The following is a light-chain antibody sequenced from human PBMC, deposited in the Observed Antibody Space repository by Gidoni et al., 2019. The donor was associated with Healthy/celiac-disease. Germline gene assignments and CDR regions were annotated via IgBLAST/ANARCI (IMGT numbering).Light chain of an antibody. CDR3: SSYTSSSTWV. CDR1: SSDVGGYNY. Sequence: QSALTQPASVSGSPGQSITISCTGTSSDVGGYNYVSWYPQHPGKAPKLMIYYVSNRPSGVSNRFSGSKSGNTASLTISGLQAEDEADYYCSSYTSSSTWVFGGGTKLTVL. CDR2: YVS. J-gene: IGLJ3*02. V-gene: IGLV2-14*01.